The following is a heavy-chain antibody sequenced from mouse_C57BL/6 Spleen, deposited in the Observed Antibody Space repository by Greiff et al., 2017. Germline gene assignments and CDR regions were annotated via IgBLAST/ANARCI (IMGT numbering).Heavy chain of an antibody. Sequence: QVQLQQSGAELVKPGASVKISCKASGYAFSSYWMNWVKQRPGKGLEWIGQIYPGDGDTNYNGKFKGKATLTADTSSSTAYMQLSSLTSEDSAVYFCARDNYRRDYAMDYWGQGTSVTVSS. D-gene: IGHD1-3*01. CDR3: ARDNYRRDYAMDY. J-gene: IGHJ4*01. CDR1: GYAFSSYW. V-gene: IGHV1-80*01. CDR2: IYPGDGDT.